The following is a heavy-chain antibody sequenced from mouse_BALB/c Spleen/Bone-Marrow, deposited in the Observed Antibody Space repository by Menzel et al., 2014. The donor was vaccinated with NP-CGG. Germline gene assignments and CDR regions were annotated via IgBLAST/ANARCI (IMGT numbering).Heavy chain of an antibody. Sequence: VQGVESGGASVKPGGSLKLSCAASGFTFSDYAMSWVRQSPEKRLEWVAEISNGGNYTYYPDTVTGRFTISRDNAKNTLYLEMSSLRSEDTAMYYCSRNSNYSFDFWGQGTTLTVSS. D-gene: IGHD2-5*01. CDR3: SRNSNYSFDF. J-gene: IGHJ2*01. V-gene: IGHV5-9-4*01. CDR1: GFTFSDYA. CDR2: ISNGGNYT.